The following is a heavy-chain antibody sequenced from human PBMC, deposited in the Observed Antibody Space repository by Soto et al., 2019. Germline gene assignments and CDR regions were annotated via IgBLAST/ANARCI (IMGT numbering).Heavy chain of an antibody. D-gene: IGHD3-10*01. CDR1: AFTFSSYA. J-gene: IGHJ4*01. CDR3: AKASGAGSYSYLFDY. V-gene: IGHV3-23*01. CDR2: ISADGGGT. Sequence: EVQLLESGGGLVQPGGSLRLSCAASAFTFSSYAMSWVRQAPGKGLEWVSTISADGGGTYYADSVKGRFTISRDNSKNTLYLQINSRSAEEAAVYYCAKASGAGSYSYLFDYWGHGTLVTVSS.